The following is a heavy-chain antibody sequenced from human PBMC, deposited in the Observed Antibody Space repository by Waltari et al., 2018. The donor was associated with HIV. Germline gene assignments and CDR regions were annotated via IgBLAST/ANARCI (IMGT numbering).Heavy chain of an antibody. D-gene: IGHD2-21*01. J-gene: IGHJ6*02. CDR3: GRTSIVPSDGSVDV. Sequence: QVRLVQSGAEVKKPGASVRVSCKASGYTLTPYYLHWVRQAPGQGLEWMGRIDPTTGTTSYSQRFQDRVTMTRDTSITTSYMELSRLRNDDMATYYCGRTSIVPSDGSVDVWGQGTTVIVSS. CDR1: GYTLTPYY. V-gene: IGHV1-2*06. CDR2: IDPTTGTT.